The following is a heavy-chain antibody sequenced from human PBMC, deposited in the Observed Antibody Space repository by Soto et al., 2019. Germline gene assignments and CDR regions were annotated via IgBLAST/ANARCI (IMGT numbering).Heavy chain of an antibody. V-gene: IGHV3-30-3*01. CDR2: ISYDGSNK. Sequence: GGSLRLSCAASGFTFSSYAMHWVRQAPGKGLEWVAVISYDGSNKYYADSVKGRFTISRDNSKNTLYLQMSSLRAEDTAVYYCARTLAVATSTSYYYYGMDAWGQGTTVTVSS. CDR3: ARTLAVATSTSYYYYGMDA. CDR1: GFTFSSYA. J-gene: IGHJ6*02. D-gene: IGHD5-12*01.